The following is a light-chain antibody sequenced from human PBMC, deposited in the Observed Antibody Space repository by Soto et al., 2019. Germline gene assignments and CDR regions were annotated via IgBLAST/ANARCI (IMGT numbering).Light chain of an antibody. V-gene: IGKV1-5*01. J-gene: IGKJ1*01. Sequence: DIQMTQSPSTLSASVGDRVTITCRASRSISSWVAWYQHKPGKPPKLLIYDASSFEGGVPSRFSGSGSGTAFTLTISSLQPDDSATYYCQQYNNYWTFGQGTKVEIK. CDR2: DAS. CDR1: RSISSW. CDR3: QQYNNYWT.